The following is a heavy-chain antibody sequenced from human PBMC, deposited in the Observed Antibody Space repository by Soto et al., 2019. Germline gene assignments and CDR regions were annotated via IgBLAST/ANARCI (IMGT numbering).Heavy chain of an antibody. D-gene: IGHD6-19*01. Sequence: QVQLVQSGAEVKKPGASVKVSCKASGYTFTGYYMHWVRQAPGQGLEWMGWINPNSGGTNYAQKFQGWVTMTRDTSISTAYMELSRLRSDDTAVYYCARGYSSGWYEVELRYYGMDVWGQGTTVTVSS. CDR3: ARGYSSGWYEVELRYYGMDV. CDR2: INPNSGGT. CDR1: GYTFTGYY. J-gene: IGHJ6*02. V-gene: IGHV1-2*04.